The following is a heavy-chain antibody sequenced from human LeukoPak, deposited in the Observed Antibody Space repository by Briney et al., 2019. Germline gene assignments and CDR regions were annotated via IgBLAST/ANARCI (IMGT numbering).Heavy chain of an antibody. Sequence: SVKVSCKASGGTFSSYAISWVRQAPGQGLEWMGGIIPIFGTANYAQKFQGRVTITTDESTSTVYMELSSLRSEDTAVYYCARGGNSDYYYYMDVWGKGTTVTVSS. CDR1: GGTFSSYA. CDR3: ARGGNSDYYYYMDV. CDR2: IIPIFGTA. D-gene: IGHD4-23*01. J-gene: IGHJ6*03. V-gene: IGHV1-69*05.